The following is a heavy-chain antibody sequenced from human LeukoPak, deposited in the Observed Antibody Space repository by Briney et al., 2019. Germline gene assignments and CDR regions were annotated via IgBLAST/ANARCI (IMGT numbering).Heavy chain of an antibody. CDR1: GFTFSNGW. CDR2: IKSKTDGGTT. V-gene: IGHV3-15*01. CDR3: TASHYYGSGSPTFDY. Sequence: GGSLRLSCAASGFTFSNGWMNWVRQAPGKGLEWVGRIKSKTDGGTTDYAAPVEGRFTVSRDDSKNTLYLEMNSLKTEDTAVYYCTASHYYGSGSPTFDYWGQGTLVTVSS. D-gene: IGHD3-10*01. J-gene: IGHJ4*02.